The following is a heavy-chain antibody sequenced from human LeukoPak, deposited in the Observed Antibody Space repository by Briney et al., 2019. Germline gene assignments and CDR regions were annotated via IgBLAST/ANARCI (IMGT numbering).Heavy chain of an antibody. Sequence: PSETRSLTCTVSGGSISSYYWSWIRQPPGKGLEWIGYIYYSGSTSYNPSLKSRVTISVDTSKNQFSLKLSSVTAADTAVYYCARGYYDFWSGYYDLFDPWGQGTLVTVSS. CDR2: IYYSGST. CDR3: ARGYYDFWSGYYDLFDP. V-gene: IGHV4-59*01. CDR1: GGSISSYY. J-gene: IGHJ5*02. D-gene: IGHD3-3*01.